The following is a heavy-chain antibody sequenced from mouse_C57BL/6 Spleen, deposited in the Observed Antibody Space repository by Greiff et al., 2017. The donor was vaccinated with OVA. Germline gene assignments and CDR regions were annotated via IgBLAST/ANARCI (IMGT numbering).Heavy chain of an antibody. V-gene: IGHV1-55*01. CDR3: ARKGLRSYFDD. D-gene: IGHD2-2*01. CDR2: IYPGSGST. J-gene: IGHJ2*01. Sequence: QVQLQQPGAELVKPGASVKMSCKASGYTFTSYWITWVKQRPGQGLEWIGDIYPGSGSTNYNEKFKSKATLTVDTSSSTACMQLSRQTSEASAVYYCARKGLRSYFDDWGQGTTLTVSS. CDR1: GYTFTSYW.